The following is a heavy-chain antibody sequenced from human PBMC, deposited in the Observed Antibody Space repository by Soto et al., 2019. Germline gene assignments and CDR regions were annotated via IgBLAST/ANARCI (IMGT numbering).Heavy chain of an antibody. CDR1: GFTFRRHA. CDR2: ISRDGSNE. CDR3: ARSRNGGVADSFDY. J-gene: IGHJ4*02. V-gene: IGHV3-30-3*01. D-gene: IGHD3-10*01. Sequence: VVAGGGVVQQGRSLTLSCEASGFTFRRHAIHWVRQAPGKGLEWVAVISRDGSNEYYEDSVKGRFTISRDNSKNTLFLQLNSLRLEDTAVYYCARSRNGGVADSFDYWGQGTLVTVSS.